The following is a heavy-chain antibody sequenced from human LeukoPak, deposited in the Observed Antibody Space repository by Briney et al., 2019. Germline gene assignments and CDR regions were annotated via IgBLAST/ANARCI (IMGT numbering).Heavy chain of an antibody. D-gene: IGHD5-18*01. CDR3: AKDLKGGYSYGYSSWFDP. Sequence: PGGSLRLSCAASGFTFSSYAMSWVRQAPGKGLEWVSAISGSGGSTYCADSVKGRFTISRDNSKNTLYLQMNSLRAEDTAVYYCAKDLKGGYSYGYSSWFDPWGQGTLVTVSS. J-gene: IGHJ5*02. CDR1: GFTFSSYA. V-gene: IGHV3-23*01. CDR2: ISGSGGST.